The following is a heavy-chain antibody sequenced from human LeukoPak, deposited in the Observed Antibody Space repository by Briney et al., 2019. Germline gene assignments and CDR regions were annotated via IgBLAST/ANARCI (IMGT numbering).Heavy chain of an antibody. CDR2: ISGSGGSS. J-gene: IGHJ6*02. V-gene: IGHV3-23*01. CDR1: GFIFTTTA. D-gene: IGHD1-14*01. CDR3: AKASRKTAYGMDV. Sequence: PGGSLRPSCAASGFIFTTTATHWVRQAPGKGLEWVSGISGSGGSSYYADTVTGRFTISRDNSKTPLYLQMNSRRAEATAVYYCAKASRKTAYGMDVWGQGTTVTVSS.